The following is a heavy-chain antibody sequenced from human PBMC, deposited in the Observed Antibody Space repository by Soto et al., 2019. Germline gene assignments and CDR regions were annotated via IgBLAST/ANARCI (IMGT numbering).Heavy chain of an antibody. CDR3: GRGPSPRAPAGGAPFYYAMDV. CDR2: MNPINGAT. Sequence: ASVKVSCKASGYDFTAYDINWVRQASGQGLEWMGWMNPINGATGSARRFQGRVSMTRNTATGTAYLELTSLRSDDTAVYYCGRGPSPRAPAGGAPFYYAMDVWGQGTTVTVSS. J-gene: IGHJ6*02. D-gene: IGHD6-13*01. V-gene: IGHV1-8*02. CDR1: GYDFTAYD.